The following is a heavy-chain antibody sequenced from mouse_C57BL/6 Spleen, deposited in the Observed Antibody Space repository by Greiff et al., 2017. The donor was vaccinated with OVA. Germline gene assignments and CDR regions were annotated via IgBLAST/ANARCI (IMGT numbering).Heavy chain of an antibody. CDR2: IYWDDDK. V-gene: IGHV8-12*01. J-gene: IGHJ4*01. Sequence: QVQLKESGPGILQPSQTLSLTCSFSGFSLSTSGMGVSWISQPSGKGLEWLVHIYWDDDKRSNPSLKSRPTISKDTSRHQVFLKSTSVDTADTATYYCALSPLRYESAMDYWGQGTSVTVSS. CDR1: GFSLSTSGMG. CDR3: ALSPLRYESAMDY. D-gene: IGHD1-1*01.